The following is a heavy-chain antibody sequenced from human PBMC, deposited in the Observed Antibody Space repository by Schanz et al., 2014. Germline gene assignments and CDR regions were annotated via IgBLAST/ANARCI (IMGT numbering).Heavy chain of an antibody. Sequence: QVQLVQSGAEVKKPGSSMKVSCKASGGTFRTYPINWLRQAPGQGLEWMGRIIPILGIANYAQKFQGRVTMTRNTSISTAYMELSSLRSEDTAVYYCARGRGCTGGSCYSWFDLWGQGTLVTVAS. CDR3: ARGRGCTGGSCYSWFDL. CDR2: IIPILGIA. J-gene: IGHJ5*02. V-gene: IGHV1-69*02. CDR1: GGTFRTYP. D-gene: IGHD2-15*01.